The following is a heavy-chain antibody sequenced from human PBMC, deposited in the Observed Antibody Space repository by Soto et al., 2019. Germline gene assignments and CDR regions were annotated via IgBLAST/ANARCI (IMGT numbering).Heavy chain of an antibody. V-gene: IGHV4-31*03. D-gene: IGHD3-3*01. CDR3: ARGVRF. Sequence: HSETLSLTCTVSGGSINNYYWSWIRQHPGKGLEWIGYIHYTGSTYYNPSLKSRVTISVDTSQNQFSLKLTSVTAADTAVYYCARGVRFWGQGTLVTVPQ. J-gene: IGHJ4*02. CDR2: IHYTGST. CDR1: GGSINNYY.